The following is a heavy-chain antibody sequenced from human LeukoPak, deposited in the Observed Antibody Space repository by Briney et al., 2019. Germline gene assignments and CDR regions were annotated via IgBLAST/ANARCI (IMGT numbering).Heavy chain of an antibody. V-gene: IGHV3-66*01. CDR2: IYSGGST. J-gene: IGHJ4*02. D-gene: IGHD6-6*01. CDR3: AANIAARHFLFDY. Sequence: GGSLRLSCAASGFTVSSNYMSWVRQAPGKGLEWVSVIYSGGSTYYADSVKGRFTISRDNSKNTLYLQMNSLRAEDTAVYYCAANIAARHFLFDYWGQGTLVTVSS. CDR1: GFTVSSNY.